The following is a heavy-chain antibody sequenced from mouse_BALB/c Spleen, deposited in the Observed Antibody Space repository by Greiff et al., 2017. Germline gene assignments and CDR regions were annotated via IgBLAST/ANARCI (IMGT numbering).Heavy chain of an antibody. CDR1: GYTFTSYN. J-gene: IGHJ4*01. Sequence: QVQLQQPGAELVKPGASVKMSCKASGYTFTSYNMHWVKQTPGQGLEWIGAIYPGNGDTSYNQKFKGKATLTADKSSSTAYMQLSSLTSEDSAVYYCARDNYRYGVDYWGQGTSVTVSS. CDR2: IYPGNGDT. D-gene: IGHD2-14*01. CDR3: ARDNYRYGVDY. V-gene: IGHV1-12*01.